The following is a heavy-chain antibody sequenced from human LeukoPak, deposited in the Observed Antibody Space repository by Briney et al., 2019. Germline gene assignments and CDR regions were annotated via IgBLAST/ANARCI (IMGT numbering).Heavy chain of an antibody. V-gene: IGHV4-31*03. Sequence: TSQTLSLTCTVSGGSISSGSHYYNWIRQHPGKGLEWIGYIYYTGITSYNPSLKSRVTMSVDTSMNKLSLKLTSLTAADTAVYYCAASSGVTLGRFWGQGTLVTVSS. CDR1: GGSISSGSHY. D-gene: IGHD3-16*01. CDR2: IYYTGIT. CDR3: AASSGVTLGRF. J-gene: IGHJ4*02.